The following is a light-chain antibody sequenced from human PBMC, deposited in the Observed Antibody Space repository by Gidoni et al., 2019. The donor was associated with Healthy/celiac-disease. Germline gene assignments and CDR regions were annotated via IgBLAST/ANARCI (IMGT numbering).Light chain of an antibody. CDR3: QQSYSTPFT. J-gene: IGKJ3*01. Sequence: DIQMTQSPSSLSASVGERVTSTGRASQSISSYLNWYQQKPGKAPKLLIYAASSLQRGVPSRFSGSGSGTDFTLTISSLQPEDFATYYCQQSYSTPFTFGPGTKVDIK. CDR1: QSISSY. V-gene: IGKV1-39*01. CDR2: AAS.